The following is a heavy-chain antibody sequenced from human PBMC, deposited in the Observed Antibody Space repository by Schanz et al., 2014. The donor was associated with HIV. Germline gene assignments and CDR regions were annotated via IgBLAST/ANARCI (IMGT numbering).Heavy chain of an antibody. V-gene: IGHV1-69*12. CDR3: ARAAFSSEYYYGMDV. D-gene: IGHD3-3*02. CDR2: IIPIFGTP. J-gene: IGHJ6*02. Sequence: QVQLVQSGAEVKKPGSSVMVSCKTSGGTFTNYAISWVRQAPGQGLEWMGGIIPIFGTPNYAQMFQGRVTIIADESTSTAYMELSSLRSADTAVYFCARAAFSSEYYYGMDVWGQGTTVTVSS. CDR1: GGTFTNYA.